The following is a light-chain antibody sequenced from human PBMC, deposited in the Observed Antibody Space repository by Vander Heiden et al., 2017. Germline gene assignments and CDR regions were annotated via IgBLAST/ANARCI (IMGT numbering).Light chain of an antibody. CDR3: GTWDSGLSVGV. Sequence: QSVLTQPPSVSAAPGQKVTISCSGSSSNIGKSLLSWYQQFRGTAPKLLIYDNDKRPSGTPARFSGSKSGTSATLDITGLQTGDEADYYCGTWDSGLSVGVFGTGTKLTVL. CDR1: SSNIGKSL. CDR2: DND. V-gene: IGLV1-51*01. J-gene: IGLJ3*02.